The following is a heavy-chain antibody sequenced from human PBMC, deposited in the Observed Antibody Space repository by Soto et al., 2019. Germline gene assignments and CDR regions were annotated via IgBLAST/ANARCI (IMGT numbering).Heavy chain of an antibody. CDR3: GRLEGLATISYYFDY. D-gene: IGHD3-9*01. CDR2: VYYSGST. J-gene: IGHJ4*02. CDR1: GGSVSSSSYY. Sequence: QLQLQESGPELVKPSETLSLTCTVSGGSVSSSSYYWGWVRQPPGKGLEWIGSVYYSGSTYYNPSLESRVTISVDKSKNQFSLKLMSLSAADTAVYYCGRLEGLATISYYFDYWGQGALVTVSS. V-gene: IGHV4-39*01.